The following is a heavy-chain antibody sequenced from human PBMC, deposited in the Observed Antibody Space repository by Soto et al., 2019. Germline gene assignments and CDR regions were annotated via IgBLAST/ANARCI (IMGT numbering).Heavy chain of an antibody. CDR1: GYTFTTYD. CDR2: VNPSSGNT. CDR3: ARASMYIWNDH. D-gene: IGHD1-20*01. J-gene: IGHJ5*02. V-gene: IGHV1-8*01. Sequence: QVQLVQSGAEVKRPGASVKVSCEASGYTFTTYDINWVRQASGQGLEWMGCVNPSSGNTVYAQKFHGRVTMTRDTSISTAYMELSSLKSHDTAIYYCARASMYIWNDHWGQGTLVTVSS.